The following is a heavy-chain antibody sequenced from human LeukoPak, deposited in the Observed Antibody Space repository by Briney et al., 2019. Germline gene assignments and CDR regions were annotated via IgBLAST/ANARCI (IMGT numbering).Heavy chain of an antibody. J-gene: IGHJ5*02. CDR2: IGTVGDI. Sequence: GGSLRLSCAASGFTFSTSDMRWVRQPIGKGLEWVSGIGTVGDIYYLGSVKGRFTISREDAKNSLYLQMNSLRAGDTAVYYCVRGASNGFDPWGQGTLVTVSS. CDR1: GFTFSTSD. V-gene: IGHV3-13*01. CDR3: VRGASNGFDP.